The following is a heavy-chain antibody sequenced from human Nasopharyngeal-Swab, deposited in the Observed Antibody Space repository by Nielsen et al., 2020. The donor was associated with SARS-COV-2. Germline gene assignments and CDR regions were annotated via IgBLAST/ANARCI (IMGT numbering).Heavy chain of an antibody. V-gene: IGHV3-72*01. Sequence: GESLKISCTASGFTFSNHYMDWVRQAPGKGLEWVGRIKDRAISYTAEYAAPVKGRFTISRDDSKSSLYLQMTSLKSGDTAVYYCVRDFNWGFFDYWGQGALVTVSS. CDR1: GFTFSNHY. D-gene: IGHD7-27*01. J-gene: IGHJ4*02. CDR2: IKDRAISYTA. CDR3: VRDFNWGFFDY.